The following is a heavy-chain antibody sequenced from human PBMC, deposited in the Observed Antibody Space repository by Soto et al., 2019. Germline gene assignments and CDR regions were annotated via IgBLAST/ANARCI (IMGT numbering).Heavy chain of an antibody. D-gene: IGHD4-4*01. CDR2: INHSGST. CDR1: GGSFSCYY. CDR3: ARVYSNYVEKYYYYGMDV. J-gene: IGHJ6*02. Sequence: PSETLSLTCAAYGGSFSCYYWSWIRQPPGKGLEWIGEINHSGSTNYNPSLKSRVTISVDTSKNQFSLKLSSVTAADTAAYYCARVYSNYVEKYYYYGMDVWGQGTTVTVSS. V-gene: IGHV4-34*01.